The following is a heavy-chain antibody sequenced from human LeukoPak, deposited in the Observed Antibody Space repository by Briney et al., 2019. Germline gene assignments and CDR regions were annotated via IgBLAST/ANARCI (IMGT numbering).Heavy chain of an antibody. CDR1: GFTFSSYA. D-gene: IGHD3-22*01. CDR3: ARDHYYDSSGYYPRYYYYMDV. J-gene: IGHJ6*03. CDR2: ISSNGGST. Sequence: GGSLRLSCAASGFTFSSYAMHWVRQAPGKGLEYVSAISSNGGSTYYANSVKGRFTISRNNSKNTLYLQMGSLRAEDMAVYYCARDHYYDSSGYYPRYYYYMDVWGKGTTVTVSS. V-gene: IGHV3-64*01.